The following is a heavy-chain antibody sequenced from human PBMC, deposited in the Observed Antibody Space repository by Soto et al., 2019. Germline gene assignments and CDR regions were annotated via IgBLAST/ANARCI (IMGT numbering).Heavy chain of an antibody. CDR1: GYTFTSYA. CDR2: INAGNGNT. J-gene: IGHJ4*02. CDR3: ARDGLHDYGDYYFDY. V-gene: IGHV1-3*01. D-gene: IGHD4-17*01. Sequence: ASVKVSCKASGYTFTSYAMHWVRQAPGQRLEWMGWINAGNGNTKYSQKFQGRVTITRDTSASTAYMELSRLRSDDTAVYYCARDGLHDYGDYYFDYWGQGTLVTVSS.